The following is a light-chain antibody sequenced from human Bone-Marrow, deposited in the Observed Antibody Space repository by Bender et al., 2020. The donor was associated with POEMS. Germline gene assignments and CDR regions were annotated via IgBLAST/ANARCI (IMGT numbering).Light chain of an antibody. CDR2: SNN. V-gene: IGLV1-44*01. CDR3: SSWDDSLNGWV. J-gene: IGLJ3*02. CDR1: SSNFGNNA. Sequence: QSVLTQPPSASGTPGQSVTISCSGTSSNFGNNAANGYQHVPGTAPKLLIYSNNQRPSGVPDRFSASTSGTSASLAISGLHSDDEADYYCSSWDDSLNGWVFGEGTKLTVL.